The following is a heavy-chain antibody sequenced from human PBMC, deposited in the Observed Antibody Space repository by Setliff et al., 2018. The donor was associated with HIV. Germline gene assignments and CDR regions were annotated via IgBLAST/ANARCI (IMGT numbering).Heavy chain of an antibody. Sequence: GGSLRLSCAASGFTFSSYGMHWVRQAPGKGLEGVAVIWYDGSKKYYADSVKGRFTISRDNSKNTLYLQLNSLRAEDTAVYYCAREQMTTVNYFDYWGRGTLVTVSS. CDR2: IWYDGSKK. CDR1: GFTFSSYG. V-gene: IGHV3-33*01. D-gene: IGHD4-4*01. CDR3: AREQMTTVNYFDY. J-gene: IGHJ4*02.